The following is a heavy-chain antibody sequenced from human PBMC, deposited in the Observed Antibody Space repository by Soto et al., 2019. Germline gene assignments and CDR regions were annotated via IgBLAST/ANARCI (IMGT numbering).Heavy chain of an antibody. CDR1: GGTFSSYA. J-gene: IGHJ2*01. CDR3: AXGPTXYYXXXSGPWYFDL. CDR2: IIPIFGTA. D-gene: IGHD3-22*01. V-gene: IGHV1-69*12. Sequence: QVQLVQSGAEVKKPGSSVKVSCKASGGTFSSYAISWVRQAPGQGLEWMGGIIPIFGTANYAQKFQGRVTITADESTSTAYMELSSLRSEDTAVYXXAXGPTXYYXXXSGPWYFDLWGRGTLVTVSS.